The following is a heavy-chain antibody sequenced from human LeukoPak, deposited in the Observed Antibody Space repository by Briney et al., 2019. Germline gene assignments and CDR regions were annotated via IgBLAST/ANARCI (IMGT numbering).Heavy chain of an antibody. V-gene: IGHV3-23*01. CDR2: ISGSGGGT. J-gene: IGHJ6*03. Sequence: GGSLRLSCAASRFTFNRFAMSWVRRAPGKGLEWFSSISGSGGGTFYASSMRGRFTISRDNSKDTVFLQMNGLRAEDTAIYYCAKWDENFYYMDVWGQGTTVTVSS. D-gene: IGHD1-26*01. CDR1: RFTFNRFA. CDR3: AKWDENFYYMDV.